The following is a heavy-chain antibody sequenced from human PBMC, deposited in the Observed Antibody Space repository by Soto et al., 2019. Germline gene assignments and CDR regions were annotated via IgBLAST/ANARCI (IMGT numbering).Heavy chain of an antibody. D-gene: IGHD3-16*01. J-gene: IGHJ6*03. CDR3: ARSMGDWGTYYDYYFFEV. V-gene: IGHV4-61*05. CDR2: IYYSGAT. Sequence: AETLASTFSVSGGSMRCSTSNFYWSWIRQSPVKGLEWIGSIYYSGATNYNPSLDSRLTISVDKSKNQFSLNLSSVTAADSDVYSLARSMGDWGTYYDYYFFEVWGQWTTVTVSS. CDR1: GGSMRCSTSNFY.